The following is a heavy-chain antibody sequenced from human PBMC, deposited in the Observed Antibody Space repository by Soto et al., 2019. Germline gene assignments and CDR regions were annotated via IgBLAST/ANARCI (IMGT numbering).Heavy chain of an antibody. CDR1: TVSSSR. CDR2: IRSYRDGGTT. J-gene: IGHJ4*01. D-gene: IGHD1-1*01. CDR3: TTDSYYTGILVRFDY. Sequence: TVSSSRRYPDRQHQKKGLEWVGRIRSYRDGGTTDFAASVKGRFAISRDDSAHTVYLQMNSLRTEDTAVYYCTTDSYYTGILVRFDYWGLGTLVTVSS. V-gene: IGHV3-15*07.